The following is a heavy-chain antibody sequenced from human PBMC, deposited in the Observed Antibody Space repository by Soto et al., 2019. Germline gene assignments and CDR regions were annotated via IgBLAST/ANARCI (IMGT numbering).Heavy chain of an antibody. J-gene: IGHJ6*02. CDR3: AKGEYYYDSSGYYADYYYYGMDV. Sequence: GGSLRLSCAASGFTFSSYAMSWVRQAPGKGLEWVSAISGSGGSTYYADSVKGRFTISRDNSKNTLYLQMNSLRAEDKAVYYCAKGEYYYDSSGYYADYYYYGMDVWGQGTTVTVSS. CDR1: GFTFSSYA. V-gene: IGHV3-23*01. CDR2: ISGSGGST. D-gene: IGHD3-22*01.